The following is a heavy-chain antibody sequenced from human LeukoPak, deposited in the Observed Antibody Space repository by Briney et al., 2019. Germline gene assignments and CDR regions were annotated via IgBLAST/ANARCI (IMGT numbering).Heavy chain of an antibody. CDR2: ISGSGGVT. V-gene: IGHV3-23*01. J-gene: IGHJ4*02. D-gene: IGHD3-22*01. CDR1: GFTFSSYA. CDR3: AKETDGHYDPADY. Sequence: PGGSLRLSCAASGFTFSSYAMSWVRQAPGKGLEWVSGISGSGGVTYYADSVKGRFTTTRDNSKNTVYLQMDSLRAEDTAVYFCAKETDGHYDPADYWGQGTLVTVSS.